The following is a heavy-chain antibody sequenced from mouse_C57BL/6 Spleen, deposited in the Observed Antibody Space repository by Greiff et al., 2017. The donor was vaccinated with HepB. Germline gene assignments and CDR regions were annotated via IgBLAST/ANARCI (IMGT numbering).Heavy chain of an antibody. Sequence: EVKLVESGGDLVKPGGSLELSCAASGFTFSSYGMSWVRQTPDKRLEWVATISSGGSYTYYPDSVKGRFTISRDNAKNTLYLQMSSLKSEDTAMYYCARRLTGSYYYAMDYWGQGTSVTVSS. CDR1: GFTFSSYG. V-gene: IGHV5-6*02. CDR2: ISSGGSYT. J-gene: IGHJ4*01. D-gene: IGHD4-1*01. CDR3: ARRLTGSYYYAMDY.